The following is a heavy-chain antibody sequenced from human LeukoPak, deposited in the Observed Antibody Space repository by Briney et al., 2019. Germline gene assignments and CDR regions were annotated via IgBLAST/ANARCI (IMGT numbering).Heavy chain of an antibody. CDR1: GDSISSSSW. Sequence: PETLSLTCVVSGDSISSSSWWSWVRQPPGKGLEWIGETFHSGSPNYNPSLRGRVTISVDKSNNQFSLRLRSVTAADTAVYFCARKVVPAASYWYFDVWDRGTLITVSS. V-gene: IGHV4/OR15-8*01. J-gene: IGHJ2*01. CDR3: ARKVVPAASYWYFDV. D-gene: IGHD2-2*01. CDR2: TFHSGSP.